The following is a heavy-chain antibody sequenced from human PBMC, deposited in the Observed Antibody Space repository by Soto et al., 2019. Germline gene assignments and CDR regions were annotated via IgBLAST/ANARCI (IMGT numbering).Heavy chain of an antibody. V-gene: IGHV3-23*01. D-gene: IGHD3-10*01. Sequence: EVQLLESGGGLVQPGGSLRLSCAASGFTFNNYAMTWVRQAPGKGLEWVSSISGGGDTTSYADSVKGRFTVSRDGSKNTLYLQMSSLRDEDTALYSCAKGRGGSGSLTPRVDFWGQGTLVTVSS. CDR3: AKGRGGSGSLTPRVDF. J-gene: IGHJ4*02. CDR2: ISGGGDTT. CDR1: GFTFNNYA.